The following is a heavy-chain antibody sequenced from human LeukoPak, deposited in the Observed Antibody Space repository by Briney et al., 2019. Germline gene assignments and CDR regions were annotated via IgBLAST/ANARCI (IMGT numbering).Heavy chain of an antibody. J-gene: IGHJ3*02. CDR1: GDSVSSNSAA. D-gene: IGHD3-10*01. Sequence: PSQTLSLTCAISGDSVSSNSAAWNWIRQSPSRGLEWLGRTYYRSKWYNDYAVSVKSRITINPDTSKNQFSLQLNSVTPEDTAVYYCAKETYYYGSGSYFHDAFDIWGQGTMVTLSS. CDR3: AKETYYYGSGSYFHDAFDI. V-gene: IGHV6-1*01. CDR2: TYYRSKWYN.